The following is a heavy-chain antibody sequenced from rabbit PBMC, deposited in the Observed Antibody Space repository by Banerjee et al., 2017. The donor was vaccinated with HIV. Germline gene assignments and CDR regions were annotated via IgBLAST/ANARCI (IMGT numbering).Heavy chain of an antibody. J-gene: IGHJ2*01. CDR1: GFSFSSKYY. Sequence: QEQLVESGGGLVQPEGSLTLTCTASGFSFSSKYYMCWVRQAPGKGLELIACIYTGSSDSTYYASWAKGRFTISKTSSTTVTLQMTSLTAADTATYFCARDAAYGGYGYAGAFDPWGPGTLVTVS. D-gene: IGHD6-1*01. V-gene: IGHV1S45*01. CDR2: IYTGSSDST. CDR3: ARDAAYGGYGYAGAFDP.